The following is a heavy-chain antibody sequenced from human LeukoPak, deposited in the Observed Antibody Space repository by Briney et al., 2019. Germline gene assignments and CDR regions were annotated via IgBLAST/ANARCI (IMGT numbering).Heavy chain of an antibody. J-gene: IGHJ4*02. D-gene: IGHD6-13*01. Sequence: GGSLRLSCAASGFTFSNYAMSWVRQAPGKGLEWFSAICGGSGSSTYYADAVKGRFTISRDNSKTTLYLKMNSLRAEDTAVYYCARGYSSSWYGGADNYFDYWGQGTLVTVSS. CDR3: ARGYSSSWYGGADNYFDY. V-gene: IGHV3-23*01. CDR1: GFTFSNYA. CDR2: ICGGSGSST.